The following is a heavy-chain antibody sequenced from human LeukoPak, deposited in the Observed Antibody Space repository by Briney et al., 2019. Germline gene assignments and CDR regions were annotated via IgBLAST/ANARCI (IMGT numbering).Heavy chain of an antibody. Sequence: SETLPFTCTVSGGSMSSYYWSWIRQPPGKGLEWIGNIFYSGNTNYNPSLESRVSISVDTSKNQFSLRLASVTAADTAVYYCAREIRTSYDYVWGSYHDYWGQGTLVTVSS. V-gene: IGHV4-59*01. J-gene: IGHJ4*02. D-gene: IGHD3-16*02. CDR1: GGSMSSYY. CDR2: IFYSGNT. CDR3: AREIRTSYDYVWGSYHDY.